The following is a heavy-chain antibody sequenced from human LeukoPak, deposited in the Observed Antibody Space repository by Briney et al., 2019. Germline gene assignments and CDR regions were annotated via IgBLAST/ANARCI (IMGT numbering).Heavy chain of an antibody. J-gene: IGHJ4*02. CDR3: AREWDYYDSKEY. Sequence: GGSLRLSCPASGFTLSDHTMNWVRQAHGEGLEWVSSITRSSSHKYYADSVKGRFTISRDNAKNSLYLQMNSLRAEDTVVYYCAREWDYYDSKEYWGQGTLVTVPS. V-gene: IGHV3-21*01. CDR1: GFTLSDHT. CDR2: ITRSSSHK. D-gene: IGHD3-22*01.